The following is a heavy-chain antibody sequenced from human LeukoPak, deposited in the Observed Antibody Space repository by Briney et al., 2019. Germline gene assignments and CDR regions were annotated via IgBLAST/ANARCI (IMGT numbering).Heavy chain of an antibody. CDR3: AREAEWLRSENSVVTARDY. V-gene: IGHV4-39*07. J-gene: IGHJ4*02. D-gene: IGHD2-21*02. CDR1: GGSISSYY. CDR2: IYYSGST. Sequence: PSETLSLTCTVSGGSISSYYWGWIRQPPGKGLEWIGSIYYSGSTYYNPSLKSRVTISVDTSKNQFSLKLSSVTAADTAVYYCAREAEWLRSENSVVTARDYWGQGTLVTVSS.